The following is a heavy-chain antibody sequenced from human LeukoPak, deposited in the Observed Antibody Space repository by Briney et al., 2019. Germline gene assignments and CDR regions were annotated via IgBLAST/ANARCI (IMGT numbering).Heavy chain of an antibody. Sequence: ASVKVSCKASGGTFSSYDINWVRQATGQGLEWMGWMNPNSGNTGYAQKFQGRVTITRNTSISTAYMELSSLRSEDTAVYYCARGLYYYDSSGSSFDIWGQGTMVTVSS. CDR2: MNPNSGNT. CDR3: ARGLYYYDSSGSSFDI. V-gene: IGHV1-8*03. J-gene: IGHJ3*02. CDR1: GGTFSSYD. D-gene: IGHD3-22*01.